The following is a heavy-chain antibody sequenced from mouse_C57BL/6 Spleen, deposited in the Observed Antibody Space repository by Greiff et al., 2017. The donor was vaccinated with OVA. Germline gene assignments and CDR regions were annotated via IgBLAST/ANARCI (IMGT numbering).Heavy chain of an antibody. CDR1: GYTFTSYW. CDR3: ARIYYYGSSYFDY. CDR2: IDPSDSYT. Sequence: VQLQQSGAELVKPGASVKLSCKASGYTFTSYWMQWVKQRPGQGLEWIGEIDPSDSYTNYNQQFTGKATLTVDTSSSTDYMQLSSLTSEDSAVYYCARIYYYGSSYFDYWGQGTTLTVSS. D-gene: IGHD1-1*01. J-gene: IGHJ2*01. V-gene: IGHV1-50*01.